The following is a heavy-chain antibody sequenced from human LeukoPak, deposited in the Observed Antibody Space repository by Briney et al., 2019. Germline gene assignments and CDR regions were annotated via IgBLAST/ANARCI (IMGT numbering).Heavy chain of an antibody. D-gene: IGHD5-24*01. CDR1: GSIFSKAW. CDR2: ISHDGSNK. J-gene: IGHJ6*02. CDR3: APMATNGMDV. V-gene: IGHV3-30*03. Sequence: PGGSLRLSCAASGSIFSKAWMSWVRQAPGKGLEWVAFISHDGSNKYYADSVKGRFTISRDNSKNTLFLQMNSLRTKDTAVYYCAPMATNGMDVWGQGTTVIVSS.